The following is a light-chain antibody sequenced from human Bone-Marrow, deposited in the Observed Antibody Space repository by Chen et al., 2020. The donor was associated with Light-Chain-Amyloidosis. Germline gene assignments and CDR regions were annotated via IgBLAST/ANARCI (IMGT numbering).Light chain of an antibody. CDR2: DVT. CDR1: SSDIGAYNY. J-gene: IGLJ2*01. Sequence: QSALTQPRSVSGSPGQSVPISCTGTSSDIGAYNYVSWYQQPPGKAPTFRIYDVTKRPSWVPDRFSGSKSGDTASLTSSGLQAEDEGDYYCCSHGGSYTLRFGGGTMLTVL. CDR3: CSHGGSYTLR. V-gene: IGLV2-11*01.